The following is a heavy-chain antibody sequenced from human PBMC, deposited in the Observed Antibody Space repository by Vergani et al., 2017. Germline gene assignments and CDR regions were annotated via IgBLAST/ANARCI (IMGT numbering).Heavy chain of an antibody. D-gene: IGHD2-15*01. CDR3: ARERSRGGSGLPVKDY. CDR2: INHSGST. CDR1: GGSFSGYY. V-gene: IGHV4-34*01. Sequence: QVQLQQWGAGLLKPSETLSLTCAVYGGSFSGYYWSWIRQPPGKGLEWIGEINHSGSTNYNPSLKSRVTISVDTSKNQSSLKLSSVTAADTAVYYCARERSRGGSGLPVKDYWGQGTLVTVSS. J-gene: IGHJ4*02.